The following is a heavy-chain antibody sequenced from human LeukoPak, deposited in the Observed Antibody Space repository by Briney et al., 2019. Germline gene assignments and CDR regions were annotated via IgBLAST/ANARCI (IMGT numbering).Heavy chain of an antibody. J-gene: IGHJ6*02. D-gene: IGHD3-3*01. CDR3: ARDRTIYDYYYYYGMDD. V-gene: IGHV3-30-3*01. Sequence: GRSLRLSCAASGFTFSSYAMHWVRQAPGKGLEWVAVISYDGSNKYYADSVKGRFTISRDNSKNTLYLQMNSLRAEDTAVYYCARDRTIYDYYYYYGMDDWGQGTTVTVSS. CDR2: ISYDGSNK. CDR1: GFTFSSYA.